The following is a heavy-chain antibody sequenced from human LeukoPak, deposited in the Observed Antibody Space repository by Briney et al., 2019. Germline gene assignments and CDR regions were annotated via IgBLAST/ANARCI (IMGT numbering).Heavy chain of an antibody. CDR3: ARDRAGGAYYYDSSGYYY. CDR1: GFTFSSYS. Sequence: PGGSLRLSCAASGFTFSSYSMNSVRQAPGKGLGWVSYISSSGNTIYYADSVKGRFTISRDNAKDSLYLQMSSLRAEDTAVYYCARDRAGGAYYYDSSGYYYWGQGTLVTVSS. V-gene: IGHV3-48*01. D-gene: IGHD3-22*01. CDR2: ISSSGNTI. J-gene: IGHJ4*02.